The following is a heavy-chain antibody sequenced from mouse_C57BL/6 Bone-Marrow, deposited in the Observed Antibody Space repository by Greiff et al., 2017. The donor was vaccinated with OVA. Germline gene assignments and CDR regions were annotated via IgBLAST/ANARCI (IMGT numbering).Heavy chain of an antibody. CDR2: IHPNSGST. V-gene: IGHV1-64*01. D-gene: IGHD2-4*01. CDR1: GYTFTSYW. Sequence: QVHVKQPGAELVKPGASVKLSCKASGYTFTSYWMHWVKQRPGQGLEWIGMIHPNSGSTNYNEKFKSKATLTVDKSSSTAYMQLSSLTSEDSAVYYCARYGYDYCYWYFDVWGTGTTVTVSS. J-gene: IGHJ1*03. CDR3: ARYGYDYCYWYFDV.